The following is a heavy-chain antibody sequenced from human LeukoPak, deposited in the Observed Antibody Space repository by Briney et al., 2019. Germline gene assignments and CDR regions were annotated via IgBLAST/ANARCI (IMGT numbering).Heavy chain of an antibody. CDR3: ARDAPYDSSSYYYYYYYSYMDV. CDR2: IYTSGST. Sequence: SETLSLTCTVSGGSISSYYWSWIRQPAGKGLEWIGRIYTSGSTNYNPSLKSRVTMSVDTSKNQFSLKLSSVTAADTAVYYCARDAPYDSSSYYYYYYYSYMDVWGKGTTVTVSS. CDR1: GGSISSYY. J-gene: IGHJ6*03. D-gene: IGHD3-22*01. V-gene: IGHV4-4*07.